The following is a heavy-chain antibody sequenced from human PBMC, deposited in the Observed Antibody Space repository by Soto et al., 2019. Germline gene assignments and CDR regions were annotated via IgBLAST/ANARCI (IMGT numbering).Heavy chain of an antibody. CDR3: AKESSSYSYFWSGYYDYYYYGMDV. CDR2: ISGSGGST. V-gene: IGHV3-23*01. D-gene: IGHD3-3*01. CDR1: GFTFSSYA. Sequence: GGSLRLSCAASGFTFSSYAMSWVRQAPGKRLEWVAAISGSGGSTYYADSVKGRFTISRDNSKNTLYLQMNSLRAEDTAVYYCAKESSSYSYFWSGYYDYYYYGMDVWGQGTTVTVSS. J-gene: IGHJ6*02.